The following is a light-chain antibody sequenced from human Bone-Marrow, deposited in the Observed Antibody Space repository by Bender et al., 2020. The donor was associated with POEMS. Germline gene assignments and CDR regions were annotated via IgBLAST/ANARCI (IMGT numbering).Light chain of an antibody. V-gene: IGLV1-44*01. CDR2: DND. Sequence: LTQPPSASGTPGQRVTISCSGNSSNIGSNTVNWYQQLPGTAPKLLIFDNDQRPSGVPDRFSGSKSGTSASLAISGLQSEDEADYYCAAWDDSLNGPVFGGGTKLTVL. J-gene: IGLJ3*02. CDR1: SSNIGSNT. CDR3: AAWDDSLNGPV.